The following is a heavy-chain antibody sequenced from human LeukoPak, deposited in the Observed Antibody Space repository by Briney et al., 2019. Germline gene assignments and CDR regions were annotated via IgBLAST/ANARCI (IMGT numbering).Heavy chain of an antibody. Sequence: GGSLRLSCAASGFTVSSLAMHWVRQAPGKGLEWVAVISYDGSNKYYADSVKGRFTISRDNSKNTLYLQMNSLRAEDTAVYYCARAKYYYDSSGYYSGSNYFDYWGQGTLVTVSS. CDR2: ISYDGSNK. V-gene: IGHV3-30*04. CDR1: GFTVSSLA. J-gene: IGHJ4*02. CDR3: ARAKYYYDSSGYYSGSNYFDY. D-gene: IGHD3-22*01.